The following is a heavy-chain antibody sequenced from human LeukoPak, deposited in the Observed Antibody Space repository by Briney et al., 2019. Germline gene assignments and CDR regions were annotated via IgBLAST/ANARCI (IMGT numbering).Heavy chain of an antibody. CDR2: INPSGGST. Sequence: GASVKVSCKVSGYTLTELSMHWVRQAPGQGLEWMGIINPSGGSTSYAQKFQGRVTMTRDTSTSTVYMELSSLRSEDTAVYYCARVGSSAAAILYYYGMDVWGQGTTVTVSS. D-gene: IGHD2-2*01. J-gene: IGHJ6*02. CDR1: GYTLTELS. V-gene: IGHV1-46*01. CDR3: ARVGSSAAAILYYYGMDV.